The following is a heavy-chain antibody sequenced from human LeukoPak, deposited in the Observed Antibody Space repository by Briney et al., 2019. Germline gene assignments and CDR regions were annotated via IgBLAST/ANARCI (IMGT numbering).Heavy chain of an antibody. Sequence: GGSLRLSCAASGFTFSSYAMSWVRQAPGKGLEWVGFIRSKAYGGTTEYAASVKGRFTISRDDSKSIAYLQMNSLKTEDTAVYYCTRGAGYRYSSSCFDYWGQGTLVTVSS. J-gene: IGHJ4*02. V-gene: IGHV3-49*04. CDR1: GFTFSSYA. CDR3: TRGAGYRYSSSCFDY. D-gene: IGHD6-13*01. CDR2: IRSKAYGGTT.